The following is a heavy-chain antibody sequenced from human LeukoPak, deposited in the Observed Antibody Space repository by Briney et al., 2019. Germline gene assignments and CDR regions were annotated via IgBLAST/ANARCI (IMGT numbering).Heavy chain of an antibody. V-gene: IGHV4-39*01. J-gene: IGHJ4*02. CDR3: STQYYDSSGYYLVH. Sequence: PSETLSLTCTVSGGSISSTNYYWDWIRQPPGKGLEWIGSIYYSGSTYYNPSLKSRLTISVDTSKNQFSLRLSSVTAADTAVYYCSTQYYDSSGYYLVHWGQGTLLTVCS. CDR2: IYYSGST. D-gene: IGHD3-22*01. CDR1: GGSISSTNYY.